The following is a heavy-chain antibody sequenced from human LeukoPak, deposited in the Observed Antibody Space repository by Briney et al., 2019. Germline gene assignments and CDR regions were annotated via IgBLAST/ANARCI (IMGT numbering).Heavy chain of an antibody. D-gene: IGHD5-24*01. Sequence: GGSLRLSCAASGFTFSSYVMHWVRLPPGKGLEWVSFISYDGSNKYYADSMKGRFTISRDNSENTLYLQMDSLRADDTAVYYCVIGRWLQLLCDCWGQGTLVNVSS. CDR3: VIGRWLQLLCDC. J-gene: IGHJ4*02. CDR1: GFTFSSYV. V-gene: IGHV3-30*04. CDR2: ISYDGSNK.